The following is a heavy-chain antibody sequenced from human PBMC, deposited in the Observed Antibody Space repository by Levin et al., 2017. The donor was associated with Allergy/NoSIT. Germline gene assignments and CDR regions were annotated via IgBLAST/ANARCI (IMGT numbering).Heavy chain of an antibody. J-gene: IGHJ5*02. V-gene: IGHV4-4*07. CDR1: GGSISSYY. CDR2: IHSSGST. Sequence: SQTLSLTCTVSGGSISSYYWSWIRQPAGKGLEWIGRIHSSGSTNYNPSLKSRVSMSVDTSKNQLSLKLSSVTAADTAVYYCARDRRYCPSTSCYPLHWFDPWGQGTLVTVSS. CDR3: ARDRRYCPSTSCYPLHWFDP. D-gene: IGHD2-2*01.